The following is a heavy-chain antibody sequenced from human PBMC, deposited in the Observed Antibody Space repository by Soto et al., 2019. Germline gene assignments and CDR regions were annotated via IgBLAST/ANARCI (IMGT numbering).Heavy chain of an antibody. V-gene: IGHV4-39*01. D-gene: IGHD3-3*01. CDR1: GGSISSSSYY. Sequence: SETLSLTCTVSGGSISSSSYYWGWIRQPPGKGLEWIGSIYYSGSTYYNPSLKSRVTISVDTSKNQFSLKLSSVTAADTVVYYCARQYDFWIGYSPNWFDPWGQGTLVTVSS. CDR2: IYYSGST. CDR3: ARQYDFWIGYSPNWFDP. J-gene: IGHJ5*02.